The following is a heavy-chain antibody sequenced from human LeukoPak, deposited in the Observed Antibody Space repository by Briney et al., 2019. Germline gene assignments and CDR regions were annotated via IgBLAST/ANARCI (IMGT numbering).Heavy chain of an antibody. CDR3: ARLNRGATFYYYYYMDV. CDR1: GGSFSGYY. CDR2: INHSGST. V-gene: IGHV4-34*01. D-gene: IGHD1-26*01. J-gene: IGHJ6*03. Sequence: SETLSLTCDVYGGSFSGYYWSWIRQPPGKGLEWIGEINHSGSTNYNPSLKSRVTISVDTSKNQFSLKLSSVTAADTAVYYCARLNRGATFYYYYYMDVWGKGTTVTISS.